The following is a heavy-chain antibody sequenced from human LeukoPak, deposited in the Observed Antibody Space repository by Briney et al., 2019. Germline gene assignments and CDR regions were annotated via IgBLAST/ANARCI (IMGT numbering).Heavy chain of an antibody. CDR2: ISSSGNTI. V-gene: IGHV3-11*01. Sequence: GGSLRLSCAASGFTFSDYYMSWIRQAPGKGLEWVSYISSSGNTIYYADSVKGRFTISRDNAKNSLYLQMNSLRAEDTAVYYCARPKYHSSWQIFDYWGQGTLVTASS. J-gene: IGHJ4*02. CDR3: ARPKYHSSWQIFDY. CDR1: GFTFSDYY. D-gene: IGHD2-2*01.